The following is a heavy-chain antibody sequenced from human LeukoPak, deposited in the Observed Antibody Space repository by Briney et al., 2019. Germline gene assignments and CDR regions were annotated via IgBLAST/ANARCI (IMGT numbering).Heavy chain of an antibody. D-gene: IGHD1-1*01. CDR1: GYVVTDYY. CDR2: LRGDTGDT. Sequence: ASVTVYCKTSGYVVTDYYMHWVRQAPGQGLEWMGWLRGDTGDTDSPQKFKGRVTMTRDTATNTAYMQLSRLTYDDTAIYFCARVRDNACDYWGQGTLVTVSS. V-gene: IGHV1-2*02. CDR3: ARVRDNACDY. J-gene: IGHJ4*02.